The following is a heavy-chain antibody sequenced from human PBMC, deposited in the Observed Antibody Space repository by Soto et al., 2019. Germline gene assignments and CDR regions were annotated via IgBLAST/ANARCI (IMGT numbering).Heavy chain of an antibody. CDR2: ISYDGSNK. CDR3: ARDGNTIFGVVMKHNSNYFDY. V-gene: IGHV3-30-3*01. D-gene: IGHD3-3*01. Sequence: LRLSFAASGFTFSSYAMHWVRQAPGKGLEWVAVISYDGSNKYYADSVKGRFTISRDNSKNTLYLQMNSLRAEDTAVYYCARDGNTIFGVVMKHNSNYFDYWGQGTLVTVSS. CDR1: GFTFSSYA. J-gene: IGHJ4*02.